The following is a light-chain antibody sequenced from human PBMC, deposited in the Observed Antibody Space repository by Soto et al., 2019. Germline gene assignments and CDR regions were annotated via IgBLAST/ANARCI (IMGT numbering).Light chain of an antibody. V-gene: IGKV3-15*01. CDR1: QSVSRN. CDR2: GAS. Sequence: EIVMTQSPATLSVSPGERATLSCRASQSVSRNLAWYQQKPGQAPRLLIYGASTRATGIPARFSGSGSGTEFTLTISSLQSEDFAVYYCQQYNDWPPIFTFGPGTKVDI. CDR3: QQYNDWPPIFT. J-gene: IGKJ3*01.